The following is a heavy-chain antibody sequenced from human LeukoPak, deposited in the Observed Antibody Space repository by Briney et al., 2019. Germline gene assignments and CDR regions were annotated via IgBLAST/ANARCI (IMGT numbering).Heavy chain of an antibody. CDR1: GFTFSSYS. CDR3: ARDFYPNSSGNDYYYYGMDV. Sequence: GGSLRLSCAASGFTFSSYSMNWVRQAPGKGLKWVSSISSSSSYIYYADSVKGRFTISRDNAKNSLYLQMNSLRAEDTAVYYCARDFYPNSSGNDYYYYGMDVWGQGTTVTVSS. CDR2: ISSSSSYI. J-gene: IGHJ6*02. V-gene: IGHV3-21*01. D-gene: IGHD6-19*01.